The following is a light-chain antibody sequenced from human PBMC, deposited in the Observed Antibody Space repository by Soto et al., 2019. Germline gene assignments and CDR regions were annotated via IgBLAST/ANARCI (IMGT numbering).Light chain of an antibody. J-gene: IGLJ1*01. CDR3: STYTSSSTV. CDR2: DVS. V-gene: IGLV2-14*01. CDR1: SSDVGGYNY. Sequence: QSALTQPASVSGSPGQSITISCTGTSSDVGGYNYVSWYQQHPGKAPKLMICDVSNRPSGVSNRFSGSKSGNTASLTISGLQAEDEADYYSSTYTSSSTVFGTGTKVPVL.